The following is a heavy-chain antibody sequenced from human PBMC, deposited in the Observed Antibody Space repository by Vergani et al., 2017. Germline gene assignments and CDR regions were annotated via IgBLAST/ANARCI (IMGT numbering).Heavy chain of an antibody. J-gene: IGHJ4*02. D-gene: IGHD3-10*01. CDR3: ARDGAGLLWFGEFNYYFDY. CDR1: GFTFSSYG. CDR2: IWYDGTNK. Sequence: VQLVESGGGLVKPGRSLRLSCAASGFTFSSYGMHWVRQAPGKGLEWVAVIWYDGTNKYYADSVQGRFTISRDNSKNTLYLQMNSLRAEDTAVYYCARDGAGLLWFGEFNYYFDYWGQGTLVTVSS. V-gene: IGHV3-33*01.